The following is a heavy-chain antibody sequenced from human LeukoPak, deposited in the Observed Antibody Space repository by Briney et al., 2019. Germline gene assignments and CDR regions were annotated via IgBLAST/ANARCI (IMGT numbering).Heavy chain of an antibody. V-gene: IGHV1-8*01. J-gene: IGHJ4*02. Sequence: ASVKVSCKASGYTFTSYDINWVRQAPGQGLEWMGWMNPNSGNTDYAQKFQGRVTMTRNTSISTVYMELSSLRSEDTAVYYCAVGGATGTTGDYFDYWGQGTLVTASS. CDR3: AVGGATGTTGDYFDY. CDR2: MNPNSGNT. D-gene: IGHD1-1*01. CDR1: GYTFTSYD.